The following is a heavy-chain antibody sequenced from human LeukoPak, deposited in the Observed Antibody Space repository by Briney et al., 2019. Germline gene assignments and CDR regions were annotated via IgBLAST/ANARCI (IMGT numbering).Heavy chain of an antibody. J-gene: IGHJ4*02. CDR3: ARHVRFLEWLSSXYFDX. D-gene: IGHD3-3*01. V-gene: IGHV4-39*01. Sequence: KPSETLSLTCTVSGGTISSSSYYWGWIRQPPGKGLEWIGSIYYSGTTYYNPSLKSRVTISVDTSKSQFSLRLTSVTAADTAVYYCARHVRFLEWLSSXYFDXXGQGTLVTV. CDR2: IYYSGTT. CDR1: GGTISSSSYY.